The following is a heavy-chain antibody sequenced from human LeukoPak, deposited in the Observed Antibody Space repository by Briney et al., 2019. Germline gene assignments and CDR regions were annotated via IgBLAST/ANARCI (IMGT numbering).Heavy chain of an antibody. CDR1: GFTFSSYG. D-gene: IGHD2-15*01. Sequence: GGSLRLSCAASGFTFSSYGMHWVRQAPGKGLEWVAFTRYDGNNKDYADSVKGRFTISRDNSKNALYLQMNSLRAEDTAVYYCAKPGYCRGDACDNWFDPWGQGTLVTVSS. J-gene: IGHJ5*02. V-gene: IGHV3-30*02. CDR3: AKPGYCRGDACDNWFDP. CDR2: TRYDGNNK.